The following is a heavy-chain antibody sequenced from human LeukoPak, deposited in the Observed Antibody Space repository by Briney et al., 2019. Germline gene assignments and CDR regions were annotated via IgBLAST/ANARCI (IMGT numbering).Heavy chain of an antibody. V-gene: IGHV1-18*01. CDR2: ISAYNGNT. J-gene: IGHJ4*02. CDR3: ARDLLPRVSYLDY. Sequence: GASVKVSCKSSGYTFTSYGISWVRQGPGQGLEWVGWISAYNGNTNYAQKLQGRVTMTTDTSTSTAYMELRSLRSDDTAVYYCARDLLPRVSYLDYWGQGTLVTVSS. CDR1: GYTFTSYG. D-gene: IGHD2-15*01.